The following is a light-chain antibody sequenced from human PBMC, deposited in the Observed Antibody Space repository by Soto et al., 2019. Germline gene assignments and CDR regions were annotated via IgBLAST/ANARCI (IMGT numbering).Light chain of an antibody. Sequence: QPVLPQSPSASASLGASVKLTFTLSSGHSNYDIVWHQQQPEKGPRYLMKLSSDGSHTKGDGISDRFSGSSSGAERYLTISSLQSEDEADYYCQAWGTGIGVFGGGTKLTVL. CDR1: SGHSNYD. CDR3: QAWGTGIGV. J-gene: IGLJ3*02. CDR2: LSSDGSH. V-gene: IGLV4-69*01.